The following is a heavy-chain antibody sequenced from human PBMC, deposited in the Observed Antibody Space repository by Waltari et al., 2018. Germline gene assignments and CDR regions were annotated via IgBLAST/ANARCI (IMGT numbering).Heavy chain of an antibody. CDR1: KYSIPSRFY. V-gene: IGHV4-38-2*01. CDR3: VRVSGYFDV. CDR2: INHSGSA. D-gene: IGHD1-26*01. J-gene: IGHJ4*02. Sequence: QVQLQESGPGLVKPSETLSLTCAVSKYSIPSRFYWGWIRLSPGKGLEWIGRINHSGSAYYNPSLKSRGTISVDTSKNHFALKVTSVIGADTAVYYCVRVSGYFDVWGQGILVTVSS.